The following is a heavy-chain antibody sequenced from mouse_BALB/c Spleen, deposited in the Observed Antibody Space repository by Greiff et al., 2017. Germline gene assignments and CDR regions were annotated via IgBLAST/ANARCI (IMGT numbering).Heavy chain of an antibody. CDR3: TNYYGSSSHWYFDV. CDR2: IDPETGGT. V-gene: IGHV1-15*01. Sequence: QVTLKESGAELVRPGASVTLSCKASGYTFTDYEMHWVKQTPVHGLEWIGAIDPETGGTAYNQKFKGKATLTADKSSSTAYMELRSLTSEDSAVYYCTNYYGSSSHWYFDVWGAGTTVTVSS. J-gene: IGHJ1*01. D-gene: IGHD1-1*01. CDR1: GYTFTDYE.